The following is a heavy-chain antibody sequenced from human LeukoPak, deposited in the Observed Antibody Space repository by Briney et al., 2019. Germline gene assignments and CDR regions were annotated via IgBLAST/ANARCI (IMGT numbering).Heavy chain of an antibody. Sequence: GGSLRLSCAASGFTFSTYWMSWVRQAPGKGLEWVAVISYDGSNKYYADSVKGRFTISRDNSKNTLYLQMNSLRAEDTAVYYCARATGGRSIQLWLPGYYGMDVWGQGTTVTVSS. CDR1: GFTFSTYW. J-gene: IGHJ6*02. CDR2: ISYDGSNK. D-gene: IGHD5-18*01. V-gene: IGHV3-30-3*01. CDR3: ARATGGRSIQLWLPGYYGMDV.